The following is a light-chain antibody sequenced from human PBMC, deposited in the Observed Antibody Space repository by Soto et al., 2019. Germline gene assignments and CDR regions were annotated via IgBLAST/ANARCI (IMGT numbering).Light chain of an antibody. J-gene: IGKJ4*01. CDR2: GAS. V-gene: IGKV3-11*01. Sequence: EIVLTQSPATLSLSPGERATLSCRASQSISSFLAWYQQKPGQAPRLLIYGASNRATGIPARFSGSGSGTDFTLTISSLEPEDFAVYYCQQRSNWPLTFGGGTKVDI. CDR3: QQRSNWPLT. CDR1: QSISSF.